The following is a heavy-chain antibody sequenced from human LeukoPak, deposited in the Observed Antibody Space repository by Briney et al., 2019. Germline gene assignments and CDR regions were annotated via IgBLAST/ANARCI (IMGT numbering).Heavy chain of an antibody. Sequence: WETLSLTCAVSGYSISSGYYWGWIRQPPGKGLEWIGSIYHSGSTYYNPSLKSRVTISVDTSKNQFSLKLSSVTAADTAVYYCASRYCSSTSCYVWWFDPWGQGTLVTVSS. CDR1: GYSISSGYY. V-gene: IGHV4-38-2*01. CDR3: ASRYCSSTSCYVWWFDP. J-gene: IGHJ5*02. CDR2: IYHSGST. D-gene: IGHD2-2*01.